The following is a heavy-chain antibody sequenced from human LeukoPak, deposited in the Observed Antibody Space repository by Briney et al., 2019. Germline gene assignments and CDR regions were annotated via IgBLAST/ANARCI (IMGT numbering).Heavy chain of an antibody. J-gene: IGHJ4*02. D-gene: IGHD3-16*01. CDR2: IKSDGSST. V-gene: IGHV3-74*01. CDR3: ARDRANAAEEYYFDY. Sequence: GGSLRLSCAASGFTFSSYWMHWVRQAPGKGLVWVSHIKSDGSSTNYADSVKGRFTISRDNAKNMVYLQMNSLRVEDTALYYCARDRANAAEEYYFDYWGQGTLVTVSS. CDR1: GFTFSSYW.